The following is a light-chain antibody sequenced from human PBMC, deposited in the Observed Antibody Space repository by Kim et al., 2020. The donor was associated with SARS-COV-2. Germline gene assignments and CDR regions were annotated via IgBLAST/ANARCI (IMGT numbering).Light chain of an antibody. CDR1: QGLVHSDGNTY. J-gene: IGKJ2*01. V-gene: IGKV2-30*02. CDR2: KVS. Sequence: DVVMTQSPLSLPVTLGQPASISCRSTQGLVHSDGNTYLNWFQQRPGQSPRRLIYKVSNRDPGVPDRFSGSGSGTDFTLEISRVEADDVGVYYCMQGTPWPPYTFGQGTKLEI. CDR3: MQGTPWPPYT.